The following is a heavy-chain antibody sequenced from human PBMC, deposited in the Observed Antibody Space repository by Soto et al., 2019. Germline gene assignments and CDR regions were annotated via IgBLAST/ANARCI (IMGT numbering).Heavy chain of an antibody. J-gene: IGHJ3*02. CDR1: GGSISTYY. V-gene: IGHV4-59*01. D-gene: IGHD3-10*01. CDR2: IYYIGNT. Sequence: QVQLQESGPGLLKPSETLSLTCTVSGGSISTYYWTWIRQPPGKGLEWLGYIYYIGNTNYNPSLKSRVTISIDTSKNPFSLKLSSVTAADTAVYYCARDDTGAFDIWGQGTMVTVSS. CDR3: ARDDTGAFDI.